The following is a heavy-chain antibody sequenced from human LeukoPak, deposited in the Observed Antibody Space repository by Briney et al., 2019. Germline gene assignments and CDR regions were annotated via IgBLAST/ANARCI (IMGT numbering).Heavy chain of an antibody. CDR3: ATIAGSSSY. CDR2: IYYSGST. Sequence: SETLSLTCNVSGGSIIGYYWSWIRQPPGKGLEWIASIYYSGSTNYNPSLKSRVTVSLDTSKNQFSLKLSSVAAADTAVYYCATIAGSSSYWGQGTLVTVSS. V-gene: IGHV4-59*08. J-gene: IGHJ4*02. CDR1: GGSIIGYY. D-gene: IGHD6-6*01.